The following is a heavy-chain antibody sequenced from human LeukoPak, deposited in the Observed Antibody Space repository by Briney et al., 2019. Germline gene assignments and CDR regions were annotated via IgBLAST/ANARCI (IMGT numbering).Heavy chain of an antibody. D-gene: IGHD3-22*01. V-gene: IGHV1-46*01. CDR2: INPSGGST. Sequence: ASVKVSCKASGYTFSSYYMHWVRQAPGQGLEWMGIINPSGGSTSYAHKFQGRVTMTRDTSTSTVYMELSNLRPEDTAVYYCARADSGGDSSGYKWFDPWGQGTLVTVSS. CDR3: ARADSGGDSSGYKWFDP. J-gene: IGHJ5*02. CDR1: GYTFSSYY.